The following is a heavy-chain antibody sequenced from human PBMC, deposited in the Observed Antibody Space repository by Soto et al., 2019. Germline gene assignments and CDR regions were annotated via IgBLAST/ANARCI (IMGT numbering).Heavy chain of an antibody. Sequence: PSKTLSLTCTVSGDSVSSVGFHWAWLRRPPGKGLEWIGYIYNGGSTYYRPSLESRMHMSLDATKNQFSLRLTSVTAADTAVYYCARDRPHLHETTGRIDSWGQGMLVTVSS. CDR1: GDSVSSVGFH. J-gene: IGHJ4*02. CDR2: IYNGGST. CDR3: ARDRPHLHETTGRIDS. D-gene: IGHD1-7*01. V-gene: IGHV4-30-4*01.